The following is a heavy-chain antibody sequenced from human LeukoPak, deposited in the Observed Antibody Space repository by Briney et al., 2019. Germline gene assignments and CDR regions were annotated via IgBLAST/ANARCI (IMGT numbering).Heavy chain of an antibody. Sequence: GGSLRLSCAASGFTFSTYAMGWVRQAPGKGLEWVGRIKSKTDGGTTDYAAPVKGRFTISRDDSKNTLYLQMNSLKTEDTAVYYCTTGITMVRGVIHLIDYWGQGTLVTVSS. D-gene: IGHD3-10*01. J-gene: IGHJ4*02. CDR2: IKSKTDGGTT. V-gene: IGHV3-15*01. CDR3: TTGITMVRGVIHLIDY. CDR1: GFTFSTYA.